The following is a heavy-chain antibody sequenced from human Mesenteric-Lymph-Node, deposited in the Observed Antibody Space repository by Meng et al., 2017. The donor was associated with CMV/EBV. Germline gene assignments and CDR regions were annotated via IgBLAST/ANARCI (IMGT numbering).Heavy chain of an antibody. Sequence: SAKVSCKASGGTFTNYAFTWVRQAPGQGLEWMGRIIPLFGTTNFAQKFQGRITLTTDKSTSTAYMDLSSLRSEDTAVYYCATSPRFGEALDVWGQGTTVTVSS. CDR1: GGTFTNYA. CDR3: ATSPRFGEALDV. J-gene: IGHJ6*02. V-gene: IGHV1-69*05. CDR2: IIPLFGTT. D-gene: IGHD3-10*02.